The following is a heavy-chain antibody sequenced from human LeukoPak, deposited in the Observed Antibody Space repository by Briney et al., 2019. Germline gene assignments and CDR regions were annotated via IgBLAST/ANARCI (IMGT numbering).Heavy chain of an antibody. V-gene: IGHV3-30*02. J-gene: IGHJ4*02. CDR3: ARENWDFDF. D-gene: IGHD7-27*01. CDR2: IRFNGN. Sequence: GGSLRLSCAASGFTFTNYAIHWVRQAPGKGLEWVASIRFNGNFYADYVKGRFTISRDNSKSTVSLQMDTLRTEDTALYYCARENWDFDFWGQGTLVTVSS. CDR1: GFTFTNYA.